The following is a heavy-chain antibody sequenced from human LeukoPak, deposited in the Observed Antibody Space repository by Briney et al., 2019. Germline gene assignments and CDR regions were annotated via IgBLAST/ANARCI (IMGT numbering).Heavy chain of an antibody. V-gene: IGHV4-39*01. CDR1: GGSISSSSYY. Sequence: SETLSLTCTISGGSISSSSYYWGWIRQPPGKGLEWIGSIYYSGSTYYNPSLKSRITISVDTSKNQFSLKLSSVTAADTAVYYCARHFRSPSLAVTGTGGLRPTYNPVIDYWGQGTLVTVSS. CDR2: IYYSGST. D-gene: IGHD6-19*01. J-gene: IGHJ4*02. CDR3: ARHFRSPSLAVTGTGGLRPTYNPVIDY.